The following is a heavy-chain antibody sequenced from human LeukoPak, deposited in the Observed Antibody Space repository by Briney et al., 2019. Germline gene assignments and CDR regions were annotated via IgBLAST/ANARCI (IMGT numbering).Heavy chain of an antibody. Sequence: GGSLRLSCVASGYTFSSNWMHWVRQAPGKGLMWVSRIKNDGSGTYADSVKGRFTISRDNDKNTLYLQMNNLRVEDTAVYYCARAEVAGTFCYWGQGTLVTVSS. D-gene: IGHD6-19*01. CDR3: ARAEVAGTFCY. CDR2: IKNDGSGT. V-gene: IGHV3-74*01. J-gene: IGHJ4*02. CDR1: GYTFSSNW.